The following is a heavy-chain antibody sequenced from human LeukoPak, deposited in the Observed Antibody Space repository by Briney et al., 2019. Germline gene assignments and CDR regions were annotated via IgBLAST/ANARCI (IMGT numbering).Heavy chain of an antibody. D-gene: IGHD5-24*01. V-gene: IGHV3-23*01. CDR3: AKGGGYNDFDY. Sequence: GGSLRLFCAASGFTFSSYAMSWVRQAPGKGLEWVSAISGSGGSTYYADSVKGRFTISRDNSKNTLYLQVNSLRAEDTAVYYCAKGGGYNDFDYWGQGTLVTVSS. J-gene: IGHJ4*02. CDR1: GFTFSSYA. CDR2: ISGSGGST.